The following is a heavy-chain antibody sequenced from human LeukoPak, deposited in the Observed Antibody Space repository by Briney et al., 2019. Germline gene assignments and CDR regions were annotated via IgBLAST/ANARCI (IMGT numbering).Heavy chain of an antibody. V-gene: IGHV3-74*01. Sequence: GGSLRLSCAASGLTFSSYWMHWVRQAPGKGLVWVSRIKSDGSSTTYADSVKGRFTISRDNAKNTLYLQMNSLRDEDTAVYYCARGSTDGSGSYYYYYGMDVWGQGTTVTVSS. CDR2: IKSDGSST. D-gene: IGHD3-10*01. CDR1: GLTFSSYW. J-gene: IGHJ6*02. CDR3: ARGSTDGSGSYYYYYGMDV.